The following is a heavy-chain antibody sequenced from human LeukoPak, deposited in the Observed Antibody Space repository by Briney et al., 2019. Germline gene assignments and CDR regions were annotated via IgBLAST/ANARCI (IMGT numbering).Heavy chain of an antibody. D-gene: IGHD1-26*01. V-gene: IGHV4-39*07. J-gene: IGHJ4*02. Sequence: SETLSLTCTVSGGSISSGGYYWSWIPQPPGKGPEWIGEINHSGSTNYNPSLKSRVTISVDTSKNQFSLKLSSVTAADTAVYYCARASGSYYHFDYWGQGTLVTVSS. CDR2: INHSGST. CDR3: ARASGSYYHFDY. CDR1: GGSISSGGYY.